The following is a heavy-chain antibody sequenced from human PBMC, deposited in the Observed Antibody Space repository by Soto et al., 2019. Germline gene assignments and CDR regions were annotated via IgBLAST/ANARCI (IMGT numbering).Heavy chain of an antibody. CDR1: GGSISGYY. Sequence: SETLSLTCAVSGGSISGYYWSWIRQPPGKGLEWIGYIYISGNTNYNPSPKSRVTMAVDTSKNQFSLKLSSVTAADTAVYFCAREYCSSTRCYGTFDDWGQGVLVTVSS. D-gene: IGHD2-2*01. CDR3: AREYCSSTRCYGTFDD. CDR2: IYISGNT. V-gene: IGHV4-59*01. J-gene: IGHJ4*02.